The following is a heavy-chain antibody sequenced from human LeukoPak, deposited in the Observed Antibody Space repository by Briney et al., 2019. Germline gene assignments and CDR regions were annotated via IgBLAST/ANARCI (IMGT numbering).Heavy chain of an antibody. CDR3: AKGKRLLDY. V-gene: IGHV3-23*01. Sequence: GGSLRLSCAASGFTFSSYTMTWVRQAPGKGLEWISCIIGSGSSSYFADSVKGRFTISRDNFQNTLYLQMSSLRDEDTAVYYCAKGKRLLDYWGQGTLVTVSS. D-gene: IGHD6-25*01. CDR1: GFTFSSYT. CDR2: IIGSGSSS. J-gene: IGHJ4*02.